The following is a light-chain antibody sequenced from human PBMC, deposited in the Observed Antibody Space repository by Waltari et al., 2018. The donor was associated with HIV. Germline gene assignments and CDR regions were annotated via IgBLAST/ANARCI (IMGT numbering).Light chain of an antibody. CDR1: RSNIGSNP. Sequence: QSVLTQPPSASGTPGQRVTTSCSGRRSNIGSNPVSWYQQLQGAAPKLLICDNKQRPSGVPDRFSGSKSGTSASLAISGLQSEDEGDYYCAAWDDSLNGLFGGGTKLTV. J-gene: IGLJ2*01. CDR3: AAWDDSLNGL. V-gene: IGLV1-44*01. CDR2: DNK.